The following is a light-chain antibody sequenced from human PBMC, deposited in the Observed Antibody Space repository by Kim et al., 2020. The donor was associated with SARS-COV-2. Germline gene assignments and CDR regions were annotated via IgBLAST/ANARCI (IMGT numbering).Light chain of an antibody. CDR1: SLRGYY. Sequence: ALGQTVRITCQGDSLRGYYASWYQQKPGQAPVLVTYAENIRPSGIPGRFSGSRSGNTASLTITGAQAEDEADYYCNSRDSSGRHLVFGGGTQLTVL. CDR3: NSRDSSGRHLV. CDR2: AEN. V-gene: IGLV3-19*01. J-gene: IGLJ2*01.